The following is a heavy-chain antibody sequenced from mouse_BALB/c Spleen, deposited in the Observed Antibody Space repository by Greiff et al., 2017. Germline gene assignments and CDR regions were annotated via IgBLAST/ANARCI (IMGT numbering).Heavy chain of an antibody. D-gene: IGHD2-10*02. CDR1: GYSFTGYN. Sequence: VHVKQSGPELEKPGASVKISCKASGYSFTGYNMNWVKQSNGKSLEWIGNIDPYYGGTSYNQKFKGKATLTVDKSSSTAYMQLKSLTSEDSAVYYCARGGYGNYDYAMDYWGQGTSVTVSS. CDR2: IDPYYGGT. J-gene: IGHJ4*01. CDR3: ARGGYGNYDYAMDY. V-gene: IGHV1-39*01.